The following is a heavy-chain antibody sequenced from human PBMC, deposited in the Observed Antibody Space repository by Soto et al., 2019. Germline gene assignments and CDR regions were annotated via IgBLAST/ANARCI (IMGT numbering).Heavy chain of an antibody. J-gene: IGHJ6*02. CDR2: IYWNDDK. Sequence: EAGLTLVCTTKALTLTCPFSGFSLSTSGVGVGWIRQPPGKALEWLALIYWNDDKRYSPSLKSRLTITKDTSKNQVVLTMTNMDPVDTATYYCAHRKYTYGSTYYSCGMEVWGQGTTVTVSS. D-gene: IGHD5-18*01. V-gene: IGHV2-5*01. CDR1: GFSLSTSGVG. CDR3: AHRKYTYGSTYYSCGMEV.